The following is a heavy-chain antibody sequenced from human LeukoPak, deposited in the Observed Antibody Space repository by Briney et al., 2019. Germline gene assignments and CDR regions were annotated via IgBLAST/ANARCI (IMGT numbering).Heavy chain of an antibody. J-gene: IGHJ5*02. CDR1: GFTFSSYA. D-gene: IGHD3-9*01. CDR2: ITYRVSET. V-gene: IGHV3-23*01. CDR3: AKVPRQHDNWFDP. Sequence: GGSLRLSCAASGFTFSSYAMTWVRQAPGKGLEWVSITYRVSETYYAGSMKGRFTISRDDAKNSLYLQMNSLRAEDTAIYYCAKVPRQHDNWFDPWGQGTLVTVSS.